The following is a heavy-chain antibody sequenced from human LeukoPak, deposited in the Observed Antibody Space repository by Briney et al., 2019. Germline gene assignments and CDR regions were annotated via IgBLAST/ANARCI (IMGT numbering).Heavy chain of an antibody. Sequence: GGSLRLSCAASGFTFSDYYMTWVRQAPGKGLEWVSAISGSGGSTYYADSVKGRFTISRDNSKNTLYLQMNSLRAEDTAVYYCARDYGGDGYGLEAFDIWGQGTMVTVSS. J-gene: IGHJ3*02. CDR3: ARDYGGDGYGLEAFDI. D-gene: IGHD5-24*01. CDR1: GFTFSDYY. V-gene: IGHV3-23*01. CDR2: ISGSGGST.